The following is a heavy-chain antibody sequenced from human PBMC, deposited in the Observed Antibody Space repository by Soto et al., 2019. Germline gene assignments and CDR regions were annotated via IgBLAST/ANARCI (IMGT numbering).Heavy chain of an antibody. D-gene: IGHD2-15*01. J-gene: IGHJ4*02. CDR1: GGSISSGGYS. CDR3: ARGEVVALGY. Sequence: QLQLQESGSRLVKPSQTLSLTCAVSGGSISSGGYSWSWIRQPPGKGLGWVGYIYHSGSTYYNPSLKTRVTILVDRSKNQYSLKLASVTAADTAVYYCARGEVVALGYWGQGTRVTVSS. CDR2: IYHSGST. V-gene: IGHV4-30-2*01.